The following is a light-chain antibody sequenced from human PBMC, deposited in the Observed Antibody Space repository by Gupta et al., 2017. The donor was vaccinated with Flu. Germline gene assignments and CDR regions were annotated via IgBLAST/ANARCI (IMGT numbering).Light chain of an antibody. V-gene: IGKV1-6*01. Sequence: AIQMTQSPSSLSASVGDRVTITCRASQDIRNTLGWYQQKPGKAPKLLMYNVSTLQSGGPSRCSGSGSGTDFPLTISSLPPEDLATYYCLHDYNYPLTFGGGTKVEIK. CDR2: NVS. CDR3: LHDYNYPLT. CDR1: QDIRNT. J-gene: IGKJ4*01.